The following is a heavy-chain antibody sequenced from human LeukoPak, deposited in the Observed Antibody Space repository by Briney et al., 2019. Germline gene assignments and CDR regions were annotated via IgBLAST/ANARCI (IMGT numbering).Heavy chain of an antibody. CDR1: GFTFSSYG. V-gene: IGHV3-23*01. CDR2: ISGSGGST. CDR3: AKAVMRLWGLLGY. J-gene: IGHJ4*02. D-gene: IGHD2-21*02. Sequence: PGGSLRLSCAASGFTFSSYGMSWVRQAPGKGLEWVSAISGSGGSTYYADSVKGRFTISRDNSKNTLYLQMNSLRAEDTAVYYCAKAVMRLWGLLGYWGQGTLVTVSS.